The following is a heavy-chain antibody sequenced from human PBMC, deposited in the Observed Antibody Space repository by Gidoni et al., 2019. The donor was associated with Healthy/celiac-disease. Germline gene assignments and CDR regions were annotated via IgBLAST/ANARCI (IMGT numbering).Heavy chain of an antibody. Sequence: EVQLLESGGGLVQPGGSLRLSCAASGFPFSSYAMSWVRQAPGKGLEWVSAISGSGGSTYYADSVKGRFTISRDNSKNTLYLQMNSLRAEDTAVYYCAKASRRIAARPADYYYYGMDVWGQGTTVTVSS. CDR1: GFPFSSYA. J-gene: IGHJ6*02. D-gene: IGHD6-6*01. V-gene: IGHV3-23*01. CDR3: AKASRRIAARPADYYYYGMDV. CDR2: ISGSGGST.